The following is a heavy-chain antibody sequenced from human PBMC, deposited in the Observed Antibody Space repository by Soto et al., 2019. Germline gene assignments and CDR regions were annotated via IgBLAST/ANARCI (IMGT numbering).Heavy chain of an antibody. D-gene: IGHD4-17*01. CDR3: ARENYGDAFDF. J-gene: IGHJ4*02. V-gene: IGHV3-48*03. CDR1: GFTVTNYE. Sequence: GSLRLSCAASGFTVTNYEMSWVRQAPGKGLEWVSYINSGGTSIKYADSVKGRFTISRDNARNSLYLQMNSLRDEDTAVYYCARENYGDAFDFWGQGALVTVSS. CDR2: INSGGTSI.